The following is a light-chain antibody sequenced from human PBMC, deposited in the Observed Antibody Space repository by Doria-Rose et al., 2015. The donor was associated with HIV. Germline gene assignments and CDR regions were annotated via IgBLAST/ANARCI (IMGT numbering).Light chain of an antibody. J-gene: IGKJ1*01. CDR3: HQCGTSWT. Sequence: TQSPGTLSLSPGERATLSCRASQSFSSTYLAWYQQKPGQAPSLLIYDGSTRATGIPDRFSASGSGTDFTLTINRLEPEDFALYYCHQCGTSWTFGQWTKVEI. CDR1: QSFSSTY. CDR2: DGS. V-gene: IGKV3-20*01.